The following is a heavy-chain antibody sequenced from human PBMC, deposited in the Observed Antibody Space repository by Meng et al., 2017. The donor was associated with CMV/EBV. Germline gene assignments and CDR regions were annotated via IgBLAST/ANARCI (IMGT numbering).Heavy chain of an antibody. CDR1: GFTFSSYE. J-gene: IGHJ4*02. CDR2: ISSSGSTI. Sequence: LSLTRAASGFTFSSYEMNWVRQAPGKGLEWVSYISSSGSTIYYADSVKGRFTISRDNAKNSLYLQMNSLRAEDTAVYYCARGRRGCSSTSCYKYFDYWGQGTLVTVSS. V-gene: IGHV3-48*03. D-gene: IGHD2-2*02. CDR3: ARGRRGCSSTSCYKYFDY.